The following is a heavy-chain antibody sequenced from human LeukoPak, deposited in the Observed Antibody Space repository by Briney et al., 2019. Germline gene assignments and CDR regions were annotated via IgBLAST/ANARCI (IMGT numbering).Heavy chain of an antibody. CDR1: GGSISSYY. CDR3: ARVSIFRIGYYYYYMDV. V-gene: IGHV4-59*01. J-gene: IGHJ6*03. Sequence: SETLSLTCTVSGGSISSYYWSWIRQPPGKGLEWIGYTYYSGSTNYNPSLKSRVTISVDTSKNQFSLKLSSVTAADTAVYYCARVSIFRIGYYYYYMDVWGKGTTVTVSS. CDR2: TYYSGST. D-gene: IGHD3-3*01.